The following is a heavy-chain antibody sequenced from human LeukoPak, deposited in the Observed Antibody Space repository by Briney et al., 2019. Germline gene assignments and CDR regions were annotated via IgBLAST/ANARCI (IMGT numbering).Heavy chain of an antibody. D-gene: IGHD5/OR15-5a*01. CDR3: ATTTNFLVSNFFDY. J-gene: IGHJ4*02. CDR1: GGSFGSGAYY. CDR2: IYDSVGT. Sequence: SETLSLTCTVSGGSFGSGAYYWGWSRQPPGRGLEWIGNIYDSVGTHDNPSLQRRVTKSLDTSNNQFSLRLTSLTSADTAVYYCATTTNFLVSNFFDYWGQGSLVTVSS. V-gene: IGHV4-39*07.